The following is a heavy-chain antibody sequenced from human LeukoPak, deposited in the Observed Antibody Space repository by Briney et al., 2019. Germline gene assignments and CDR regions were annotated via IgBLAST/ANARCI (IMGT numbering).Heavy chain of an antibody. J-gene: IGHJ4*02. Sequence: GASVKVSYKASGGTFSNSAISWVRQAPGQGLEWMGTIIPLPGTTNYALKFQGRVTITADKSTNTAYMELSSLRSEDTAVYYCTRGSSDILTGLGLYWGQGTLVAVSS. CDR2: IIPLPGTT. V-gene: IGHV1-69*04. CDR3: TRGSSDILTGLGLY. CDR1: GGTFSNSA. D-gene: IGHD3-9*01.